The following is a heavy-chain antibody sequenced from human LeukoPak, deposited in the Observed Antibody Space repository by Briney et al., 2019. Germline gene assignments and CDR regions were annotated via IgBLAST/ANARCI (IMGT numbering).Heavy chain of an antibody. V-gene: IGHV3-30*02. CDR2: IRYDGSNK. J-gene: IGHJ4*02. Sequence: PGGSLRLSCAAAGFTFRSDGMDWGRQAPGKGLEWVAFIRYDGSNKYYADSVKGRFTISRDNSKNTLYLQMNSLRAEDTAVYYCAKGHIYYDSSGYSLDYWGQGTLVTVSS. D-gene: IGHD3-22*01. CDR1: GFTFRSDG. CDR3: AKGHIYYDSSGYSLDY.